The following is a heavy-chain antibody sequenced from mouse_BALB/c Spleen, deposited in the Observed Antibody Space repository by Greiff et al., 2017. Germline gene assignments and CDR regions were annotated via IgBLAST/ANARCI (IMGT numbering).Heavy chain of an antibody. CDR3: ARRGLLWSHYYAMDY. D-gene: IGHD1-1*02. CDR2: ISSGSSTI. V-gene: IGHV5-17*02. Sequence: EVKLVESGGGLVQPGGSRKLSCAASGFTFSSFGMHWVRQAPEKGLEWVAYISSGSSTIYYADTVKGRFTISRDNPKNTLFLQMTSLRSEDTAMYYCARRGLLWSHYYAMDYWGQGTSVTVSS. CDR1: GFTFSSFG. J-gene: IGHJ4*01.